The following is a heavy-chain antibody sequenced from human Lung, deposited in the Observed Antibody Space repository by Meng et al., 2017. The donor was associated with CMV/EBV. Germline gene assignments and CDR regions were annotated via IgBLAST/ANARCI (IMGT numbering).Heavy chain of an antibody. V-gene: IGHV3-20*04. J-gene: IGHJ6*02. D-gene: IGHD6-13*01. CDR1: GFTFDDYG. CDR2: INWNSGST. Sequence: GEXXTISCAASGFTFDDYGMSWVRQAPGKGLEWVSGINWNSGSTGFADSVKGRFTISRDNAKNSLYLQMNSLRAEDTALYYCARGLRAAANYYYYGMDAWXQGTTVTVSS. CDR3: ARGLRAAANYYYYGMDA.